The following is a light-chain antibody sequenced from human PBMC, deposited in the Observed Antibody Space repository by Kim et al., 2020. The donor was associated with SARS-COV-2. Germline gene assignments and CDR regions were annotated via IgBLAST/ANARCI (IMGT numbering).Light chain of an antibody. CDR3: QQYSITSRT. J-gene: IGKJ1*01. V-gene: IGKV3-20*01. CDR1: QSVSSTY. Sequence: SPGERAALSCGASQSVSSTYLAWYQQKPGQAPRLLIYDASTRATGIPDRFSGSGSGTDFTLTISRLEPEDFAVYYCQQYSITSRTFGQGTKVDIK. CDR2: DAS.